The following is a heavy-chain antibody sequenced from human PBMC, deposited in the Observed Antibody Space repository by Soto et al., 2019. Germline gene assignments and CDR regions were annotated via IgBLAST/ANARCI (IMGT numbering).Heavy chain of an antibody. CDR3: ARDSYYYDSSGYFDY. Sequence: PGGSLRLSCAASGFTFSSYWMSWVRQAPGKGLEWVANIKQDGSEKYYVDSVKGRFTISRDNAKNSLYLQMNSLRAEDTAVYYCARDSYYYDSSGYFDYWGQGTLVTVS. D-gene: IGHD3-22*01. V-gene: IGHV3-7*01. CDR2: IKQDGSEK. CDR1: GFTFSSYW. J-gene: IGHJ4*02.